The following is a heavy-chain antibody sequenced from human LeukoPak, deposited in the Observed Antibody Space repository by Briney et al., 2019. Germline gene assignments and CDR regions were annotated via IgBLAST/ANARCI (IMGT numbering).Heavy chain of an antibody. CDR1: GYTSTSYG. CDR3: ARSTTGTGSSWFDP. CDR2: ISAYNGNT. Sequence: ASVKVSCKASGYTSTSYGISWVRQAPGQGLEWMGWISAYNGNTNYAQKLQGRVTMTTDTSTSTAYMELRSLRSDDTAVYYCARSTTGTGSSWFDPWGQGTLVTVSS. J-gene: IGHJ5*02. V-gene: IGHV1-18*04. D-gene: IGHD1-1*01.